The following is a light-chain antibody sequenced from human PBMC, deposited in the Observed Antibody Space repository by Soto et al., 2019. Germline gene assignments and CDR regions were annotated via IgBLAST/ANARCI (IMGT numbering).Light chain of an antibody. CDR3: QQYNSWPRT. CDR2: TTS. J-gene: IGKJ1*01. V-gene: IGKV3-15*01. CDR1: QTVGSN. Sequence: EIVMTQSPATLSVSPGERITISCRASQTVGSNLAWYQQKPGQAPRLLIYTTSSRATGVPAKFSGSGSGTEFTLTIDSLQSEDFVLYYGQQYNSWPRTFGQGTRVEIK.